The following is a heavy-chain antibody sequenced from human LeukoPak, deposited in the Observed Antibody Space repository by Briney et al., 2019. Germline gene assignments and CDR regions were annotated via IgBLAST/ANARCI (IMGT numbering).Heavy chain of an antibody. CDR3: AKDSSSTWFGGDSK. V-gene: IGHV3-30*18. Sequence: GGSLRLSCAASGFTFSHYGLHWVRQVPGKGLEWVALISYDGGNKNYADSVRGRFTISRDNSKNTLYLQMNSLRAEDTAVYYCAKDSSSTWFGGDSKWGQGTLVTVSS. CDR1: GFTFSHYG. CDR2: ISYDGGNK. J-gene: IGHJ4*02. D-gene: IGHD3-10*01.